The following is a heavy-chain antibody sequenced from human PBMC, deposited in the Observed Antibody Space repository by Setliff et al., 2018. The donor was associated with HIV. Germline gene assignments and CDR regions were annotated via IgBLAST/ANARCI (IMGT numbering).Heavy chain of an antibody. J-gene: IGHJ6*02. CDR3: ASDKMEAPAGTKGYYYYYGMDV. V-gene: IGHV4-39*07. Sequence: PSETLSLTCTVSGGSIRSSSYYWAWLRQSPGKGLEWIGSMFYSGSTYHNPSLKSRVTISIDTSKNQFSLKLRSVTAADTAVYSCASDKMEAPAGTKGYYYYYGMDVWGQGTTVTVSS. CDR2: MFYSGST. D-gene: IGHD2-2*01. CDR1: GGSIRSSSYY.